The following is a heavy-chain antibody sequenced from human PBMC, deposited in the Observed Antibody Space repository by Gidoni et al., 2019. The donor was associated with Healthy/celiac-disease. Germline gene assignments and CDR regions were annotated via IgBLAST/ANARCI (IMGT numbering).Heavy chain of an antibody. CDR2: IYYSGST. CDR3: ANPAYVYAHPGAFDI. CDR1: GGSFSSSSYY. Sequence: QLQLQASAPGLVKPSETTSLTCSVPGGSFSSSSYYLGWLRQPPGKGLEWVGGIYYSGSTYYNPSLESRVTISVDTYKNQFSLKLSSVTAADAAVYYCANPAYVYAHPGAFDIWGQGTMVTVSS. V-gene: IGHV4-39*05. D-gene: IGHD2-2*01. J-gene: IGHJ3*02.